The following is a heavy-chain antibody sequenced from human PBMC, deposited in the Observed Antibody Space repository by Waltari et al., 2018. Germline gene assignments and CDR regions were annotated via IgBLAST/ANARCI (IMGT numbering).Heavy chain of an antibody. D-gene: IGHD3-22*01. CDR3: ARASWYYDSSGYYSGGFDY. Sequence: QVQLQESGPGLVKPSETLSLPCTVSGGSISSYYWSWIRQPPGKGLEWIGYIYYSGSTNYNPSLKSRVTISVDTSKNQFSLKLSSVTAADTAVYYCARASWYYDSSGYYSGGFDYWGQGTLVTVSS. J-gene: IGHJ4*02. CDR1: GGSISSYY. CDR2: IYYSGST. V-gene: IGHV4-59*01.